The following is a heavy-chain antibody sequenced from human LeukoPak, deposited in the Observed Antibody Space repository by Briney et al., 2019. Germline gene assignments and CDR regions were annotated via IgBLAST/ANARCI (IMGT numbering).Heavy chain of an antibody. CDR2: ISGSGGST. D-gene: IGHD2-21*01. Sequence: PGGSLRLSCAASGFTFSSYAMSWVRQAPGKGLEWVSAISGSGGSTYYADSVKGRFTISRDNSKSTLYLQMNSLRAEDTAVYYCARADYSAGDLDYWGQGTLVTVSS. CDR3: ARADYSAGDLDY. V-gene: IGHV3-23*01. J-gene: IGHJ4*02. CDR1: GFTFSSYA.